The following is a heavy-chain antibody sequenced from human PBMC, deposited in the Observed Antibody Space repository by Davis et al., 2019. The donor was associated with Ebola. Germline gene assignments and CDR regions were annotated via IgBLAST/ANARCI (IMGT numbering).Heavy chain of an antibody. CDR1: GGSISSYY. CDR3: ASGLYYYDSSGYFDY. D-gene: IGHD3-22*01. V-gene: IGHV4-4*07. J-gene: IGHJ4*02. CDR2: IYTSGST. Sequence: PSETLSLTCTVSGGSISSYYWSWIRQPAGKGLEWIGRIYTSGSTNYNPSLKSRVTISVDTSKNQFSLKLSSVTAADTAVYYCASGLYYYDSSGYFDYWGQGTLVTVSS.